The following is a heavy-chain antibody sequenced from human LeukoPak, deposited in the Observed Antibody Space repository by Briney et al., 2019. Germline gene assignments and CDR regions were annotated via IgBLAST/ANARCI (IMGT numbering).Heavy chain of an antibody. CDR1: GFSFSSNS. V-gene: IGHV3-74*01. J-gene: IGHJ3*02. CDR2: INSDGSST. CDR3: ARERPHYYDSRGYPRKNDAFDI. Sequence: GGSLRLSCAASGFSFSSNSMNWVRPAPGKGLVWVSRINSDGSSTSYADSVRGRFTISRDNAKNTLYLQRNSLRAEDTAVYYCARERPHYYDSRGYPRKNDAFDIWGQGTMVTVSS. D-gene: IGHD3-22*01.